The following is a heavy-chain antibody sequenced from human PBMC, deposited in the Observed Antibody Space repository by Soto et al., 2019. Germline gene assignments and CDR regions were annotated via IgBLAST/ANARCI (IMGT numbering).Heavy chain of an antibody. CDR2: INTRAGST. CDR1: GYPFTDYY. CDR3: AREVYTNWGSPFEY. V-gene: IGHV1-46*01. J-gene: IGHJ4*02. Sequence: ASVKVSCKASGYPFTDYYVHWVRQAPGQGLEWMGFINTRAGSTSYTQNFQGRVTMTRDTSTSTVYMEVSSLRSADTAVYYCAREVYTNWGSPFEYWGQGPMVTVSS. D-gene: IGHD3-16*01.